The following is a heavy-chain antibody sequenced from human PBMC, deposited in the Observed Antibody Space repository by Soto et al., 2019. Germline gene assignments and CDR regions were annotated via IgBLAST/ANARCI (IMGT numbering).Heavy chain of an antibody. CDR2: IHHSGRT. CDR3: ARVISSRDEYFDY. Sequence: SETLSLTCAVFGDSLNSGDYYWTWIRQHAGKGLEWIGHIHHSGRTHYNPSLMSRVTMSVDKPKNQFSLNLTSVTAADTAVYYCARVISSRDEYFDYWGQGTVVTVSS. J-gene: IGHJ4*02. D-gene: IGHD2-2*01. V-gene: IGHV4-31*11. CDR1: GDSLNSGDYY.